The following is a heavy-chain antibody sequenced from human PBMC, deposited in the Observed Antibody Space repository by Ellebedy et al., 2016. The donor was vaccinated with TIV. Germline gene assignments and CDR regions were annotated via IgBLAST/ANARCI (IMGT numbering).Heavy chain of an antibody. V-gene: IGHV4-34*01. Sequence: SETLSLXCAVYGGSFSGYYWSWIRQPPGKGLEWIGEINHSGSTNYNPSLKSRVTISVDTSKNQFSLKLSSVTAADTAVYYCARTPSKWELPFDYWGQGTLVTVSS. CDR2: INHSGST. J-gene: IGHJ4*02. CDR3: ARTPSKWELPFDY. D-gene: IGHD1-26*01. CDR1: GGSFSGYY.